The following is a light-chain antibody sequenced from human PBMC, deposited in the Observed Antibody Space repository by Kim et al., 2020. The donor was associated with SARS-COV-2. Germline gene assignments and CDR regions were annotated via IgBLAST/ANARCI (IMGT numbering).Light chain of an antibody. Sequence: ASGQLTCTLSSGHSSYAIAWHQQQPEKGPGCLMKLNSDGSHSKGDGIPDRFSGSSSGAERYLTISSLQSEDEADYYCQTWGTGIWVFGGGTQLTV. J-gene: IGLJ3*02. CDR3: QTWGTGIWV. CDR2: LNSDGSH. V-gene: IGLV4-69*01. CDR1: SGHSSYA.